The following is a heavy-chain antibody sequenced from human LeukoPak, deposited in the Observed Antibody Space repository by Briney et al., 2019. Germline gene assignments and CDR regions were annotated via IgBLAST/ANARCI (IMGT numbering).Heavy chain of an antibody. CDR2: INWDGSRI. V-gene: IGHV3-9*01. CDR1: GFTFDDHA. J-gene: IGHJ3*02. Sequence: GGSLRLSCAASGFTFDDHAMYWVRHAPGKGLEWVSGINWDGSRIGYADAVKGRFTISRDSAKNSLYLQMNSLRTEDTALYYCARASYYYDTSGLGAFDIWGQGTLVTVSS. CDR3: ARASYYYDTSGLGAFDI. D-gene: IGHD3-22*01.